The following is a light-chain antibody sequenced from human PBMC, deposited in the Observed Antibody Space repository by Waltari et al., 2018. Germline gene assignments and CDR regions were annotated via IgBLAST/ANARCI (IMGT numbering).Light chain of an antibody. CDR3: SAYTSSSSRV. CDR1: SSDLGGHHY. V-gene: IGLV2-14*03. J-gene: IGLJ1*01. Sequence: QSALTQPASVSGSPGQSITISCTGTSSDLGGHHYVSWYQQHPGKAPKLMIYDVSKRFSGISNRFSGSKSANTASLTISGLQAEDEADYYCSAYTSSSSRVFGTGTRVTVL. CDR2: DVS.